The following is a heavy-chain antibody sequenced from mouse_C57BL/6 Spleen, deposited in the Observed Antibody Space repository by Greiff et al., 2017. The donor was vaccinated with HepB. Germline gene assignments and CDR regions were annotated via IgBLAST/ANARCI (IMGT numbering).Heavy chain of an antibody. CDR1: GYTFTSYW. D-gene: IGHD3-3*01. J-gene: IGHJ4*01. CDR2: IDPSDSYT. V-gene: IGHV1-59*01. Sequence: QVQLQQSGAELVRPGTSVKLSCKASGYTFTSYWMHWVKQRPGQGLEWIGVIDPSDSYTNYNQKFKGKATLTVDTSSSTAYMQLSSLTSEDSAVYYCARGDNYAMDYWGQGTSVTVSS. CDR3: ARGDNYAMDY.